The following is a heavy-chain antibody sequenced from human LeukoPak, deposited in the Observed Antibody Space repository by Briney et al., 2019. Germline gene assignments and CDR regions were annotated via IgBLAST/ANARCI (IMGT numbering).Heavy chain of an antibody. CDR2: MSGSGGST. CDR1: GFTFSSYA. Sequence: GGSLRLSCAASGFTFSSYAMSWVRQAPGKGLEWVSAMSGSGGSTYYADSVRGRFTISRDNSKSTLFLQMNSLRAEDTAVYYCAKGRVVVAATALFDYWGQRTLVTVSS. V-gene: IGHV3-23*01. J-gene: IGHJ4*02. D-gene: IGHD2-15*01. CDR3: AKGRVVVAATALFDY.